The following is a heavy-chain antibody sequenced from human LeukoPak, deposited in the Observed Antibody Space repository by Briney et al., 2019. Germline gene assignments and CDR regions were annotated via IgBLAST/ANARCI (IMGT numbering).Heavy chain of an antibody. CDR2: IYHSGST. Sequence: KPSETLSLTCAVSGYSISSGYYWGWIRQPPGKGLEWIGSIYHSGSTYYNPSLKSRVTISVDTSKNQFSLKLSSVTAADTAVYYCARQGYSYGTRRQFDYWGQGTLVTVSS. D-gene: IGHD5-18*01. CDR3: ARQGYSYGTRRQFDY. CDR1: GYSISSGYY. V-gene: IGHV4-38-2*01. J-gene: IGHJ4*02.